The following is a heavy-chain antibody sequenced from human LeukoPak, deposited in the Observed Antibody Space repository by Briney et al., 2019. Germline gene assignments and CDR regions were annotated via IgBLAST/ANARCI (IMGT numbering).Heavy chain of an antibody. Sequence: GGSLRLSCAASGFIFSDYYMSWIRQVPGKGLEWVSYVSSSGSTIYYADSVKGRFTISRDNAKNSLYLQMNSLRAEDTAVYYCARALQHYDFWSGYYSPHAFDYWGQGTLVTVSS. CDR3: ARALQHYDFWSGYYSPHAFDY. CDR1: GFIFSDYY. CDR2: VSSSGSTI. J-gene: IGHJ4*02. V-gene: IGHV3-11*01. D-gene: IGHD3-3*01.